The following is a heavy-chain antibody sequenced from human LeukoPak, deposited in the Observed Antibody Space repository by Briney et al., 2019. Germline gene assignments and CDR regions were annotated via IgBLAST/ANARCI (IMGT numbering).Heavy chain of an antibody. V-gene: IGHV4-31*03. Sequence: PSQTLSLTCTVSGGSISSGGHYWSWIRQHPGKGLEWIGYIYYSGSTYYSPSLKSRVTISVDTSRNQFSLKLSSVTAADTAVYYCARRTYYYDSSGYTSYWYFDLWGRGTLVTVSS. CDR1: GGSISSGGHY. CDR3: ARRTYYYDSSGYTSYWYFDL. CDR2: IYYSGST. D-gene: IGHD3-22*01. J-gene: IGHJ2*01.